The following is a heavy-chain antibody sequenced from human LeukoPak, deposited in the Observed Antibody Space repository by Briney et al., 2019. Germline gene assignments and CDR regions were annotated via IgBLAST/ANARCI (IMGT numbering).Heavy chain of an antibody. CDR1: GDSVSSYSAA. CDR3: AREKDSYHPFDY. V-gene: IGHV6-1*01. D-gene: IGHD2-15*01. CDR2: VRYKSKWSN. J-gene: IGHJ4*02. Sequence: PSQTLSLTCAISGDSVSSYSAAWNWIRQSPSRGLEWLGRVRYKSKWSNEYAISVGSRITINADTSKNQFSLQLNSVTPEDTAVYYCAREKDSYHPFDYWGQGSLVTVSS.